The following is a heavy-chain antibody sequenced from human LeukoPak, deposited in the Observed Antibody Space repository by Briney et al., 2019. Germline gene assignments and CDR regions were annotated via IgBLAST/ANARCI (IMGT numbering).Heavy chain of an antibody. J-gene: IGHJ4*02. D-gene: IGHD1/OR15-1a*01. CDR1: GFTFSNHA. V-gene: IGHV3-13*01. CDR3: VRQQTPHRNFDY. Sequence: PGGSLRLSCATSGFTFSNHAMHWVRQASGKGLEWVSAIGTAGDTFYPGSVKGRFTISRENAKNSLSLQMNSLRAEDTAVYYCVRQQTPHRNFDYWGQGTLVTVSS. CDR2: IGTAGDT.